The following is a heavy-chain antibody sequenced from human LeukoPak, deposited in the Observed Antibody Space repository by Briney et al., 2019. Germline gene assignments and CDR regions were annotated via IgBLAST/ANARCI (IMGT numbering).Heavy chain of an antibody. CDR3: ARVNRVGATSPYYFDY. CDR1: GGSISSYY. D-gene: IGHD1-26*01. J-gene: IGHJ4*02. CDR2: IHYSGST. Sequence: PSETLSLTCTVSGGSISSYYWSWIRQPPGKGLEWIGYIHYSGSTNYNPSLKSRVTISVDTSKNQFSLKLSSVTAADTAVYYCARVNRVGATSPYYFDYWGQGTLVTVSS. V-gene: IGHV4-59*12.